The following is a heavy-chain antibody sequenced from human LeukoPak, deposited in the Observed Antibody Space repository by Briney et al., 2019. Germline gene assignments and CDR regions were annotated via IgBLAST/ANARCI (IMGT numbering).Heavy chain of an antibody. D-gene: IGHD4-17*01. CDR3: AKDINDYGDSGGL. CDR2: IKQGGSEK. Sequence: GGSLRLSCAASGFTFSSYWMSWVRQAPGKGLEWVANIKQGGSEKYYVDSVKGRFTISRDNAKNSLYLQMNSLRAEDTAVYYCAKDINDYGDSGGLWGQGTLVTVSS. V-gene: IGHV3-7*03. J-gene: IGHJ4*02. CDR1: GFTFSSYW.